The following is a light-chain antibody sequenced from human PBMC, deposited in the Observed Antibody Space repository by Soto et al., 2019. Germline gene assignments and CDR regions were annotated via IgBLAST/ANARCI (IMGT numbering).Light chain of an antibody. CDR2: EVT. J-gene: IGLJ1*01. Sequence: QSVLTQPASVSGSPGQSITISCTGTSSDVGGYNYVSWYQQYPGKAPKLLIYEVTNRPSGVSNRFSGSKSGNTASLTISGLQSDDEADYFCSSYTTTVFYVFGTGTKVTVL. CDR1: SSDVGGYNY. V-gene: IGLV2-14*01. CDR3: SSYTTTVFYV.